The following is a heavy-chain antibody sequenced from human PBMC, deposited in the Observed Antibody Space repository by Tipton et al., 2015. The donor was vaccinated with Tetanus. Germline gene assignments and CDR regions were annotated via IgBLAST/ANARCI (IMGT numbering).Heavy chain of an antibody. V-gene: IGHV3-33*01. CDR2: IWYDGSNK. CDR1: GFTFSSYG. D-gene: IGHD6-19*01. J-gene: IGHJ4*02. Sequence: SLRLSCAASGFTFSSYGMHWVRQAPGKGLEWVAVIWYDGSNKYYADSVKGRFTISRDNSKNTLYLQMNSLRAEDTAVYYCARAGIAVAGGDFDYWGQGTLVTVSS. CDR3: ARAGIAVAGGDFDY.